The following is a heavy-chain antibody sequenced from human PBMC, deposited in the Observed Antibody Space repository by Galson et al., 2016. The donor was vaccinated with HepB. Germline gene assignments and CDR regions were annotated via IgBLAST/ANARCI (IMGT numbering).Heavy chain of an antibody. CDR1: GFTFSNAW. D-gene: IGHD3-9*01. CDR2: IKSKSDGGTI. J-gene: IGHJ4*02. Sequence: SLRLSCAASGFTFSNAWMSWVRQAPGKGLEWVGRIKSKSDGGTIDYIAPVKGRFIISRDDSETTLFLQMNNLKTEDTAVYYCTTGGDYYDILTGYFKSLWYFDYWGQGALVTVSS. V-gene: IGHV3-15*01. CDR3: TTGGDYYDILTGYFKSLWYFDY.